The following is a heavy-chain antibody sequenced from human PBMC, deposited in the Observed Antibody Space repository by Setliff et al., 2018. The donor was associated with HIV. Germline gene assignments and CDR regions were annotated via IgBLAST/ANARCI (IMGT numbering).Heavy chain of an antibody. CDR3: ARDRYSAYEPFDC. CDR2: IDQHGEKR. J-gene: IGHJ4*02. CDR1: GFNVGDSY. V-gene: IGHV3-7*03. D-gene: IGHD5-12*01. Sequence: GGSLRLSCAVSGFNVGDSYMRWARQSPGKGLEWVANIDQHGEKRYYVDSLKGRFTISRDNAKNSLYLQMNTLRAEDTAVYYCARDRYSAYEPFDCWGQGTLVTVSS.